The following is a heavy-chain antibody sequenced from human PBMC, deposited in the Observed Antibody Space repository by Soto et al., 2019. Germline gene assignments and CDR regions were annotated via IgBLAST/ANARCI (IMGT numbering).Heavy chain of an antibody. CDR3: ARGGGTTLAPLP. CDR1: GYTFTGCF. Sequence: ASVKVSCKASGYTFTGCFMHCGRQAPGEGLEWMGWINPNSGATRYAPKFQGRVTMTRDTSNRTAYLELSRLTSDDTAIYYCARGGGTTLAPLPWGQGTPVTVSS. V-gene: IGHV1-2*02. CDR2: INPNSGAT. J-gene: IGHJ5*02. D-gene: IGHD3-16*01.